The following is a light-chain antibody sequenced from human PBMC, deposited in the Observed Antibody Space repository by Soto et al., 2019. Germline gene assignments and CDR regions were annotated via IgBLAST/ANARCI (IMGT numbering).Light chain of an antibody. CDR3: QQRSNWLT. CDR2: DAS. J-gene: IGKJ4*01. CDR1: LSVSSY. Sequence: EIVLTQSPATLSWSPGERATLSCRASLSVSSYLAGYQQKPGQAPRILIYDASNRATGIPARFSASGSGTDFTLTISCLEPEDFAVYYCQQRSNWLTFGGGTKLDIK. V-gene: IGKV3-11*01.